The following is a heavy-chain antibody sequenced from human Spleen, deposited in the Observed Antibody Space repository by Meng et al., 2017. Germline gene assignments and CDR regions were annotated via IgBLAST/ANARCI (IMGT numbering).Heavy chain of an antibody. CDR1: GGSFSGYY. J-gene: IGHJ4*02. V-gene: IGHV4-34*01. CDR3: ARGPTTMAHDFDY. D-gene: IGHD4-11*01. CDR2: INHSGST. Sequence: GQLQKLGAGLLKHSETQAPTCAVDGGSFSGYYWSWIRQPPGKGLEWIGEINHSGSTNYNPSLESRATISVDTSQNNLSLKLSSVTAADSAVYYCARGPTTMAHDFDYWGQGTLVTVSS.